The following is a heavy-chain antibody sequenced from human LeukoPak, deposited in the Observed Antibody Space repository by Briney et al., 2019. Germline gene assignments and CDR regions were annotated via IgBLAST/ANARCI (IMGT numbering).Heavy chain of an antibody. Sequence: PGGSLRLSCEGSGFTFGNFAMNWVRQAPGKGLEWVSLIFASGGTTKYADSVKGRFTISRDNSNNRVYLQMNSLRVDDTAVYYCAKDSVRDGYNSLDYWGQGSLVTVSS. J-gene: IGHJ4*02. CDR3: AKDSVRDGYNSLDY. CDR1: GFTFGNFA. D-gene: IGHD5-24*01. CDR2: IFASGGTT. V-gene: IGHV3-23*01.